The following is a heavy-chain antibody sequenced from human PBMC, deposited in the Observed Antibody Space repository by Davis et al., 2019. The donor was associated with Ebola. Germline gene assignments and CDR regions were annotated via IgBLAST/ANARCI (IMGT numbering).Heavy chain of an antibody. Sequence: MPSETLSLTCTVSGGSISSSSYYWGWIRQPPGKGLEWIGSIYYSGSTYYNPSLKSRVTISVDTSKNQFSLKLRSVTAADTAVYYCARGGWRTMVSYDYWGQGILVTVSS. V-gene: IGHV4-39*07. J-gene: IGHJ4*02. CDR3: ARGGWRTMVSYDY. CDR1: GGSISSSSYY. CDR2: IYYSGST. D-gene: IGHD4/OR15-4a*01.